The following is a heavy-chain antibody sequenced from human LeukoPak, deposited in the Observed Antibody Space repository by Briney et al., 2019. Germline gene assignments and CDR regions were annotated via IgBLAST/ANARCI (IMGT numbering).Heavy chain of an antibody. Sequence: PGGSLRLSCTASGFTFNYYAINWVRQAPGKGLEWVSAISGSGGSTYYADSVKGRFTISRDNSKNTLYLQMNSLRAEDTAVYYCARGGLPKRDIVVVPAARRFDPWGQGTLVTVSS. V-gene: IGHV3-23*01. CDR3: ARGGLPKRDIVVVPAARRFDP. CDR1: GFTFNYYA. J-gene: IGHJ5*02. D-gene: IGHD2-2*01. CDR2: ISGSGGST.